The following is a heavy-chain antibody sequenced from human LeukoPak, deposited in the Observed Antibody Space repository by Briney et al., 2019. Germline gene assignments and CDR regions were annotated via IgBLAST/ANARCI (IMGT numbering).Heavy chain of an antibody. CDR1: GFTLSSYG. J-gene: IGHJ4*02. Sequence: PGGSLRLSCAASGFTLSSYGMHWVRQAPGKGLEWVAFIRYDGSNKYYADSVKGRFTISRDNSKNTLYLQMNSLRAEDTAVYYCAKDSGPPWQTLPALGYWGQGTLVTVSS. CDR3: AKDSGPPWQTLPALGY. CDR2: IRYDGSNK. V-gene: IGHV3-30*02. D-gene: IGHD2-2*01.